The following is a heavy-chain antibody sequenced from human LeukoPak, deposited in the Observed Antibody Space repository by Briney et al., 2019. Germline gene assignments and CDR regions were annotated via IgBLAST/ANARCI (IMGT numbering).Heavy chain of an antibody. V-gene: IGHV3-23*01. D-gene: IGHD3-22*01. J-gene: IGHJ3*02. CDR1: GFTFSNYA. CDR2: ISASGGTT. CDR3: AKRPRDTSGYYLGAFDI. Sequence: PGGSLRLSCAASGFTFSNYAMNWVRQAPGKGLEWVSGISASGGTTYYADSVKGRFTISRDNSRNTLYLQINSLRAEDTAVYYCAKRPRDTSGYYLGAFDIWGQGTMVTISS.